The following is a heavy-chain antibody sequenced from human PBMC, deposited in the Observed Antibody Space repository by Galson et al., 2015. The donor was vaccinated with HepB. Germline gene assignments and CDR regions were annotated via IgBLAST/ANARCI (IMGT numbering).Heavy chain of an antibody. V-gene: IGHV3-23*01. J-gene: IGHJ4*02. D-gene: IGHD3-22*01. CDR3: AKEYDSSGEASFDY. CDR2: ISGSGGST. Sequence: SLRLSCAASGFTFSSYAMSWVRQAPGKGLEWVSAISGSGGSTYYADSVKGWFTIPRDNSKNTLYLQMNSLRAEDTAVYYCAKEYDSSGEASFDYWGQGTLVTVSS. CDR1: GFTFSSYA.